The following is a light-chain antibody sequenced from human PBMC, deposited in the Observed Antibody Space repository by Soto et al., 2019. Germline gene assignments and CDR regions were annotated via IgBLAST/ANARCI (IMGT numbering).Light chain of an antibody. V-gene: IGLV2-8*01. CDR2: EVS. J-gene: IGLJ1*01. CDR3: SSYAGSNNSSYV. CDR1: SSDVGGYNY. Sequence: QSALTQPPSASGSPGQSVTISCTGTSSDVGGYNYVSWYRQHPGKAPKLMIYEVSKRPSGVPDRFSGSKSGNTASLTVSGLQAEDEADYYCSSYAGSNNSSYVFGTGTKLTVL.